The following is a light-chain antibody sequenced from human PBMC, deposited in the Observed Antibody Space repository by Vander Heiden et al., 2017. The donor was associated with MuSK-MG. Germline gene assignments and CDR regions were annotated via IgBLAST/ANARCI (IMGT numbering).Light chain of an antibody. V-gene: IGKV3-11*01. Sequence: SVLTQSPDTLSLSPGARATLSCRASQGVSSSGVWYQQEPGHAPRLFIHEASNRAASMPARLSGSRSGTDFTTIISSIEPEDVVVYYCQQRANGPMWTFGQGTKVEIK. CDR3: QQRANGPMWT. CDR2: EAS. CDR1: QGVSSS. J-gene: IGKJ1*01.